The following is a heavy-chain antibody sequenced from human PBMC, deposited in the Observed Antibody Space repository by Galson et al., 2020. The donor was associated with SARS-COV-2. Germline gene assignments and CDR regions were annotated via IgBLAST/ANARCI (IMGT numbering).Heavy chain of an antibody. CDR3: ARLDLDSSSLYAYFDY. CDR2: IYYSGST. J-gene: IGHJ4*02. CDR1: GGPISSYY. D-gene: IGHD6-13*01. Sequence: SETLSLTCTVSGGPISSYYWSWIRQPPGKGLEWIGYIYYSGSTNYNPSLKSRVTISVDTSKNQFSRKLSSVTAADTAVYYCARLDLDSSSLYAYFDYWGQGTLVTVSS. V-gene: IGHV4-59*08.